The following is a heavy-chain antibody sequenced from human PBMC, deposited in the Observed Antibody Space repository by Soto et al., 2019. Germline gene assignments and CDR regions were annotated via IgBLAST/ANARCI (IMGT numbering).Heavy chain of an antibody. V-gene: IGHV1-69*12. CDR1: GGTFSSYA. J-gene: IGHJ5*02. Sequence: QVQLVQSGAEVKKPGSSVKVSCKASGGTFSSYAISWVRQAPGQGLEWMGGISAIFGTANYAQKFQGRVTITADESTSTAYMERSSLRYDDNGVDYCERGYYGDYVRYQLGAWFYPWGQGNLVTVSS. CDR3: ERGYYGDYVRYQLGAWFYP. CDR2: ISAIFGTA. D-gene: IGHD4-17*01.